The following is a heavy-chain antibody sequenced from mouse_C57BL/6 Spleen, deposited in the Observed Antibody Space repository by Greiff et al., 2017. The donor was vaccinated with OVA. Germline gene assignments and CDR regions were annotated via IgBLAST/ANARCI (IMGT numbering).Heavy chain of an antibody. Sequence: QVHVKQSGAELVRPGTSVKVSCKASGYAFTNYLIEWVKQRPGQGLEWIGVINPGSGGTNYNEKFKGKATLTADKSSSTAYMQLSSLTSEDSSVYFCARSTNWYGFAYWGQGTLVTVSA. CDR3: ARSTNWYGFAY. CDR1: GYAFTNYL. J-gene: IGHJ3*01. D-gene: IGHD4-1*01. CDR2: INPGSGGT. V-gene: IGHV1-54*01.